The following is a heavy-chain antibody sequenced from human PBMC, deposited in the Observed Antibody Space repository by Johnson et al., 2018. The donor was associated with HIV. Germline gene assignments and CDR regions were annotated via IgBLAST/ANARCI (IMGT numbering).Heavy chain of an antibody. J-gene: IGHJ3*01. CDR2: INSDGSTT. Sequence: EVQLVESGGGLVQPGGSLRLSCAASAFTFSSNDMKWVRQAPGKGLVWVSRINSDGSTTSYADSVKGRFTISRDNSKNSLYLQMNTLRAEDTTVYYCARDQRGGYSYGDAFDFWGQGTVVSVST. CDR1: AFTFSSND. D-gene: IGHD5-18*01. CDR3: ARDQRGGYSYGDAFDF. V-gene: IGHV3-74*01.